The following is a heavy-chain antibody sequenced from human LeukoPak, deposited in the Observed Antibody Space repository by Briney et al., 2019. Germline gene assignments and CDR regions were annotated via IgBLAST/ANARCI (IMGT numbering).Heavy chain of an antibody. CDR2: ISSSGSTI. J-gene: IGHJ4*02. CDR1: GFTFSSYE. D-gene: IGHD5-12*01. CDR3: ARVTVATIGDY. V-gene: IGHV3-48*03. Sequence: PGGSLRLSCAASGFTFSSYEMNWVRQAPGKGLEWVSYISSSGSTIYYADSVKGRFTISRDNAKNSLYLQMNSLRAEDTAVYYCARVTVATIGDYWGQGTLVTVSS.